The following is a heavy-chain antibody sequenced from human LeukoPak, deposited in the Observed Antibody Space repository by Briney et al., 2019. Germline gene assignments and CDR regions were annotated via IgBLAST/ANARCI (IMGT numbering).Heavy chain of an antibody. D-gene: IGHD6-13*01. CDR3: ARDRPSSSWYRTFYYYYGMDV. V-gene: IGHV3-7*01. CDR1: GFTFSSYA. Sequence: GRSLRLSCAASGFTFSSYAMHWVRQAPGKGLEWVANIKQDGSEKYYVDSVKGRFTISRDNAKNSLYLQMNSLRAEDTAVYYCARDRPSSSWYRTFYYYYGMDVWGQGTTVTVSS. CDR2: IKQDGSEK. J-gene: IGHJ6*02.